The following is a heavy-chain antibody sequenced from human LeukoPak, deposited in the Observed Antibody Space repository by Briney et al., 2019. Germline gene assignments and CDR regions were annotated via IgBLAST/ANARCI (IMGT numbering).Heavy chain of an antibody. J-gene: IGHJ5*02. D-gene: IGHD3-10*01. V-gene: IGHV3-30*02. CDR3: AREKYGSDATKLNWFDP. Sequence: PGGSLRLSCAASGFTFSSYGMHWVRQAPGKGLEWVAFIRYDGSNKYYADSVKGRFTISRDNSKNTLYLQMNSLRAEDTAVYYCAREKYGSDATKLNWFDPWGQGTLVTVSS. CDR1: GFTFSSYG. CDR2: IRYDGSNK.